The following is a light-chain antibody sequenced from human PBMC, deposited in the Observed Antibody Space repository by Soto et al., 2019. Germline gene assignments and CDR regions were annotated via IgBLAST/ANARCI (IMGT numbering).Light chain of an antibody. Sequence: DIQMTQSPSSLSASVGDSVTITCRASQFIKNDLNWYQQKPGKAPKRLIYGASILQSGVPSRFSGSESGTEFTLTIRSLHPEDFATYDCLQKDDYPKTFGQGTNVEIK. V-gene: IGKV1-17*01. CDR2: GAS. CDR1: QFIKND. J-gene: IGKJ1*01. CDR3: LQKDDYPKT.